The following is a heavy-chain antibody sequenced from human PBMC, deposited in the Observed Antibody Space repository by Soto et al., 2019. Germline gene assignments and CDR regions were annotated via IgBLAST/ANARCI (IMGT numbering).Heavy chain of an antibody. D-gene: IGHD3-10*01. CDR3: VGGQYYFDY. J-gene: IGHJ4*02. CDR1: GFPFTTYG. Sequence: QVQLVESGGGVVQPGRSLRLSCAASGFPFTTYGMHWVREGPGKGLEWVAVISYDGSNRYYADSVKCRFTISRDNSKNTLCLQMNDLRPEDTALYYCVGGQYYFDYRGQGTLVTVSS. V-gene: IGHV3-30*03. CDR2: ISYDGSNR.